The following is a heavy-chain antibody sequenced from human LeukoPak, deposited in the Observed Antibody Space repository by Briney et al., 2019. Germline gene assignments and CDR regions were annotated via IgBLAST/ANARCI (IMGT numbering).Heavy chain of an antibody. V-gene: IGHV1-8*01. CDR1: GYTFTSYD. D-gene: IGHD6-19*01. Sequence: ASVKVSCKDSGYTFTSYDINWVRQATGQGLEWMGWMNPNSGNTGYAQKFQGRVTMTRNTSISTAYMELSSLRSEDTAVYYCARSVADLQYYYYMDVWGKGTTVTISS. CDR2: MNPNSGNT. CDR3: ARSVADLQYYYYMDV. J-gene: IGHJ6*03.